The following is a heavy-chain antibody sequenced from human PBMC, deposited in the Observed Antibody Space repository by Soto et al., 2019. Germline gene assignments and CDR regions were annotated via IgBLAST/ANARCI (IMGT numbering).Heavy chain of an antibody. Sequence: ASVKVSCKASGGTFSSYTISWVRQAPGQGLEWMGRIIPILGIANYAQKFQGRVTITADKSTSTAYMELSSLRSEDTAVYYCAREQREMVLGDIVVVPAAMGIAAADYYFDYWGQGTLVTVSS. CDR3: AREQREMVLGDIVVVPAAMGIAAADYYFDY. D-gene: IGHD2-2*01. CDR2: IIPILGIA. V-gene: IGHV1-69*04. CDR1: GGTFSSYT. J-gene: IGHJ4*02.